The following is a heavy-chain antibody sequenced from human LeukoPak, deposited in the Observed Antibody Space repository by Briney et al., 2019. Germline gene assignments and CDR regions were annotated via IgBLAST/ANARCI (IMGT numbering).Heavy chain of an antibody. V-gene: IGHV3-7*03. J-gene: IGHJ4*02. CDR2: IKQDGSEK. CDR3: ARDGPLFGELFN. CDR1: GFTFSSYW. Sequence: GGSLRLSCAASGFTFSSYWMSWVRQAAGKGLEGGANIKQDGSEKYYVDSGKGRFTISRDNAKNSLYLQMNSLRAEDTAVYYCARDGPLFGELFNWGQGTLVTVSS. D-gene: IGHD3-10*02.